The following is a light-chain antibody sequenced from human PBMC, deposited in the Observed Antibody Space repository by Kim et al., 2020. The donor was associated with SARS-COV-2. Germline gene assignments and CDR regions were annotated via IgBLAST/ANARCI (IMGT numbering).Light chain of an antibody. CDR3: QQYYTTPYT. Sequence: DIVMTQSPDSLAVSLGERATINCKSSQSALYRSNNKNHLAWYQQKPGQPPKLLIYWASTRESGVPDRISGSGSGTDFTLTISSLQAEEVAIYYCQQYYTTPYTFGQGTKLEI. J-gene: IGKJ2*01. CDR1: QSALYRSNNKNH. V-gene: IGKV4-1*01. CDR2: WAS.